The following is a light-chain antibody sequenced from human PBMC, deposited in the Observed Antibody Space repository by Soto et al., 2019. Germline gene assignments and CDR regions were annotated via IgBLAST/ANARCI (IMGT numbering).Light chain of an antibody. Sequence: QSVLTQSPSASASLGASGKLTCTLSSGHSNYAIAWHQQQSEKGPRYLMKLNSDGSHSKGDGIPDRFSGSSSGAERYLTISSRQSEDEADYYCQTWGSGIVVFGGGTKLTVL. J-gene: IGLJ2*01. CDR1: SGHSNYA. V-gene: IGLV4-69*01. CDR2: LNSDGSH. CDR3: QTWGSGIVV.